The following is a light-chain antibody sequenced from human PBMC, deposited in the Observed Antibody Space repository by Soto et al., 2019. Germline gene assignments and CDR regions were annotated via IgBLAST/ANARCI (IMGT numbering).Light chain of an antibody. CDR1: QSVSSSY. CDR2: GAS. V-gene: IGKV3-20*01. Sequence: EIVLTQSPGPLSLSPGERATLTCRASQSVSSSYLAWYQQKPGQAPRLLIYGASSRATGIPDRFSGSGSGTGFTLTISRLEPEDFAVYYCQQYGSSPPRYTFGQGTKLEIK. J-gene: IGKJ2*01. CDR3: QQYGSSPPRYT.